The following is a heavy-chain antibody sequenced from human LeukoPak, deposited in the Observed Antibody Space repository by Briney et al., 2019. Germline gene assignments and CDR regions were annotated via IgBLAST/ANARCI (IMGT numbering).Heavy chain of an antibody. CDR1: GGTFSNYA. V-gene: IGHV1-69*04. CDR3: ARAAWVSTSSKYYFDN. J-gene: IGHJ4*02. Sequence: GASVKVSCKASGGTFSNYAISWVRQAPGQGLEWMGRIIPILGIANYAQKFQGRVTITADKSTSTAYMELSSLRSEDTAVYYCARAAWVSTSSKYYFDNWGQGTLVTVSS. CDR2: IIPILGIA. D-gene: IGHD2-21*01.